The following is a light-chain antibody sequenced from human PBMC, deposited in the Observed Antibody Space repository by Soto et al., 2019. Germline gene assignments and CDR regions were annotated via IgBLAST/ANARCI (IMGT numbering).Light chain of an antibody. CDR1: QSVGSNY. CDR3: QQFTTFPRT. CDR2: GAS. V-gene: IGKV3-20*01. Sequence: EIVLTQSPGTLSLSPGERATLYCRASQSVGSNYLAWYQQKPGQAPRVLIYGASSRATGIPDRFSGSGSGADFTLTISRLEPEDVATYYCQQFTTFPRTFGQGTKVEIK. J-gene: IGKJ1*01.